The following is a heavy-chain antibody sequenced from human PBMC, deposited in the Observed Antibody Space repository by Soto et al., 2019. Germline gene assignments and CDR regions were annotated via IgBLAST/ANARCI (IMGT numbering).Heavy chain of an antibody. CDR2: TTQDGNDK. J-gene: IGHJ3*01. Sequence: GGSLRLSCAVSGLTFATYGMNWVRQAPGKGLEWLAMTTQDGNDKHYVDSVRGRFTISRDSAKNSLYLQMNSLRAEDTAVYYCARDQLYYNDISGRPLNAFDVWGQGTMVTVSS. CDR3: ARDQLYYNDISGRPLNAFDV. CDR1: GLTFATYG. D-gene: IGHD3-22*01. V-gene: IGHV3-7*01.